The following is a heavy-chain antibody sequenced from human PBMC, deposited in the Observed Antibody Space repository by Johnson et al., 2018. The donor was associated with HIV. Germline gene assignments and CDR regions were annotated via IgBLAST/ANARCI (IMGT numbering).Heavy chain of an antibody. V-gene: IGHV3-30*18. CDR1: GFTFSSYG. D-gene: IGHD1-26*01. J-gene: IGHJ3*02. CDR3: AKDERWELPRGDAFDI. CDR2: ISSDGSNK. Sequence: QVQLVESGGGVVQPGGSLRLSCAASGFTFSSYGMAWVRQAPGKGLAWVALISSDGSNKYYADSVKGRFTISRDNSKNTLYLQMNSLRAEDTAVYYRAKDERWELPRGDAFDIWGQGTMVTVSS.